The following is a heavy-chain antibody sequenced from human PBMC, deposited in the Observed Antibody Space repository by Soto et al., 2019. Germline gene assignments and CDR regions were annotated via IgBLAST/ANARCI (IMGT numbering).Heavy chain of an antibody. D-gene: IGHD2-15*01. CDR3: ARDKGHQLLLSWLDP. CDR2: VSFDGTNE. J-gene: IGHJ5*02. Sequence: QVQLVQSGGGVVQPGRSLRLSCAASGFTFSEFGFHWLRQAPGKGLEWVAVVSFDGTNEYYADSVKGRFTVSRDNLKDTLYLQMSSLRTDDTAVYYCARDKGHQLLLSWLDPWGQGALVTVSS. CDR1: GFTFSEFG. V-gene: IGHV3-30-3*01.